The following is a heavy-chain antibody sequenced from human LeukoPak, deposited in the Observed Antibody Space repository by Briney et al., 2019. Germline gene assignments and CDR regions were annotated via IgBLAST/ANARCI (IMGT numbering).Heavy chain of an antibody. D-gene: IGHD1-14*01. Sequence: GGSLRLSCAASGFTFSGSALHWVRQAPGKGLEWVANIKQDGSEKYYVDSVKGRFTISRDNAKNSPYLQMNSLRAEDTAVYYCARDNPRSYYYYMDVWGKGTTVTVSS. V-gene: IGHV3-7*01. CDR3: ARDNPRSYYYYMDV. CDR1: GFTFSGSA. J-gene: IGHJ6*03. CDR2: IKQDGSEK.